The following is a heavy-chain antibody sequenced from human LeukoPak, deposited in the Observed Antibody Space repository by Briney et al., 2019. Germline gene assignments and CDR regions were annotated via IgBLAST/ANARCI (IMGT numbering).Heavy chain of an antibody. J-gene: IGHJ4*02. CDR1: RFSFRSYD. V-gene: IGHV3-30*18. Sequence: SGGSLRLSCAASRFSFRSYDMHWVRQAPGKGLEWVAFVSYDESKTYYGDSVKGRFTISRDNSKNTLYLQMNSLRPEDTAVYYCAKDGQLGGSSWFTLYFDSWGQGTLVTVSS. CDR3: AKDGQLGGSSWFTLYFDS. CDR2: VSYDESKT. D-gene: IGHD6-13*01.